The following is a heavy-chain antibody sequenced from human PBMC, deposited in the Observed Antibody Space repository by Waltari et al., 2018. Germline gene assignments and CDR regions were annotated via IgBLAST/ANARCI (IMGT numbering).Heavy chain of an antibody. CDR2: IRYDGSNK. J-gene: IGHJ5*02. D-gene: IGHD3-10*01. CDR1: GLTFSSCG. Sequence: QVQLVESGGGVVQPGGALRLPCAASGLTFSSCGMHGVRQAPGKGLEWVAFIRYDGSNKNYADSVKGRFTISRDNSKNTLYLQMNSLRAEDTAVYYCAKDDSSYLWSWGQGTLVTVSS. V-gene: IGHV3-30*02. CDR3: AKDDSSYLWS.